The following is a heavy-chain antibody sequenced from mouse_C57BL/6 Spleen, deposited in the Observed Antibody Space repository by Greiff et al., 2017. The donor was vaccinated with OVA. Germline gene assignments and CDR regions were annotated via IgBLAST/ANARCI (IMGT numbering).Heavy chain of an antibody. Sequence: VKVEESGPGLVQPSQSLSITCTVSGFSLTSYGVHWVRQSPGKGLEWLGVIWSGGSTDYNAAFISRLSISKDNSKSQVFFKMNSLQADDTAIYYCARSLSLYYGNYYAMDYWGQGTSVTVSS. CDR3: ARSLSLYYGNYYAMDY. D-gene: IGHD2-1*01. CDR2: IWSGGST. CDR1: GFSLTSYG. V-gene: IGHV2-2*01. J-gene: IGHJ4*01.